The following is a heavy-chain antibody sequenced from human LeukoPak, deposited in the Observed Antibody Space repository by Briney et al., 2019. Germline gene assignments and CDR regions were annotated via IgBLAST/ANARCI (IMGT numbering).Heavy chain of an antibody. CDR1: GGSITTTNF. CDR3: SRESGPYCPFGH. CDR2: ISLRGRT. V-gene: IGHV4-4*02. Sequence: SETLSLTCGVSGGSITTTNFWSWVRQPPGGGLEWIGEISLRGRTQYNPSLKSRVNISIDESKNHLYLSPAPVTAADTAVYYCSRESGPYCPFGHWGQGTLVAVTS. J-gene: IGHJ5*02. D-gene: IGHD1-26*01.